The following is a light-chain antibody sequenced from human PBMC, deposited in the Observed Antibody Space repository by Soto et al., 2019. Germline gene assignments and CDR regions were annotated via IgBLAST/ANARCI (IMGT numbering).Light chain of an antibody. CDR1: QGVSSF. V-gene: IGKV1-9*01. J-gene: IGKJ4*01. CDR3: QQHNSYPLT. Sequence: IQLTQSPSSLSASVGDRVTITCRASQGVSSFLAWYQQKPGKAPKLLIYTISTLHSGVPSRFSGSGSGTDFTLTISSLQPEDFATYYCQQHNSYPLTFGGGTKVEIK. CDR2: TIS.